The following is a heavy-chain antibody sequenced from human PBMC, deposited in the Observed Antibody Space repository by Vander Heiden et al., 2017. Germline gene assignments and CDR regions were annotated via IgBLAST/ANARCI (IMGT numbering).Heavy chain of an antibody. Sequence: QLPLPESGSGLVKPSQTLSLTCIVSGGSISSGGYSWSWIRQPPGKGLEWIGYIYDGVRTYYNPSLKTQVTISGDRSKNQFSLKLSSVTAADTAVYYCARGHYYDSSGYPSAFDYWGQGTLVTVSS. D-gene: IGHD3-22*01. V-gene: IGHV4-30-2*01. CDR3: ARGHYYDSSGYPSAFDY. J-gene: IGHJ4*02. CDR1: GGSISSGGYS. CDR2: IYDGVRT.